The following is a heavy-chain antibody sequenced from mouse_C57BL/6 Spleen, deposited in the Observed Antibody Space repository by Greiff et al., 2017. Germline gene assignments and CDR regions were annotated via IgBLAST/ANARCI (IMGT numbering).Heavy chain of an antibody. D-gene: IGHD1-1*01. J-gene: IGHJ1*03. V-gene: IGHV1-52*01. CDR1: GYTFTSYW. CDR2: IDPSDSET. Sequence: VQLQQPGAELVRPGSSVKLSCKASGYTFTSYWMHWVKQRPIQGLEWIGNIDPSDSETHYNQKFKDKATLTVDKSSSTAYMQLSSLTSEDSAVYYCARDYYGSSTSWYFDVWGKGTTVTVSS. CDR3: ARDYYGSSTSWYFDV.